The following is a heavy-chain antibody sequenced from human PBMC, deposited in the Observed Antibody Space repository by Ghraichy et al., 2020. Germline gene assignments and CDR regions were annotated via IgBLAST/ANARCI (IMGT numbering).Heavy chain of an antibody. CDR1: GGTFSSYA. CDR2: IIPIFGTA. D-gene: IGHD2-2*01. J-gene: IGHJ6*02. V-gene: IGHV1-69*13. CDR3: ARGRGGRYCSSTSCPSLYYGMDV. Sequence: SVKVSCKASGGTFSSYAISWVRQAPGQGLEWMGGIIPIFGTANYAQKFQGRVTITADESTSTAYMELSSLRSEDTAVYYCARGRGGRYCSSTSCPSLYYGMDVWGQGTTVTVSS.